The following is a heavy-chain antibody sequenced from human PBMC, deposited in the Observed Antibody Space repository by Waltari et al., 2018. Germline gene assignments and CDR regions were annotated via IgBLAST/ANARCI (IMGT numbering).Heavy chain of an antibody. V-gene: IGHV3-7*01. J-gene: IGHJ6*02. Sequence: EVQLVESGGGLVQPGGSLRVSCAASGLTFSSYWMTWVRQAPGKGLEWVANIKQDGTEKLYVDSVRGRFTISRDNAKKSLYLQMNTLRAEDTAVYYCVRGRGMDVWGQGTTVTVSS. CDR1: GLTFSSYW. CDR2: IKQDGTEK. CDR3: VRGRGMDV.